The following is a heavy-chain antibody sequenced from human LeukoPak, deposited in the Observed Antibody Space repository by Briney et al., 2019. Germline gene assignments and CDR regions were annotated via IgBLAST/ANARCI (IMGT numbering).Heavy chain of an antibody. CDR3: ARGGMGTLYYYYYVDV. CDR1: GGSISSYY. J-gene: IGHJ6*03. CDR2: IYYSGST. V-gene: IGHV4-59*01. Sequence: KPSETLSLTCTVSGGSISSYYWSWIRQPPGKGLEWIGYIYYSGSTNYNPSLKSRVTISVDTSKNQFSLKLSSVTAADTAVYYCARGGMGTLYYYYYVDVWGKGTTVTVSS. D-gene: IGHD7-27*01.